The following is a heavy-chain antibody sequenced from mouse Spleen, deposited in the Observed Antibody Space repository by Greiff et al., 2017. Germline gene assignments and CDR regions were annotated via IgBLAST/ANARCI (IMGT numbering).Heavy chain of an antibody. CDR1: GFTFSDYY. J-gene: IGHJ2*01. Sequence: VQLKESEGGLVQPGSSMKLSCTASGFTFSDYYMAWVRQVPEKGLEWVANINYDGSSTYYLDSLKSRFIISRDNAKNILYLQMSSLKSEDTATYYCAREGGTDYFDYWGQGTTLTVSS. D-gene: IGHD4-1*01. V-gene: IGHV5-16*01. CDR3: AREGGTDYFDY. CDR2: INYDGSST.